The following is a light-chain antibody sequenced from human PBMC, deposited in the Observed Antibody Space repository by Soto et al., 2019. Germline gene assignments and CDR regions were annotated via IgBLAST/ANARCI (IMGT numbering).Light chain of an antibody. CDR3: QQANSFPFT. Sequence: DIQVTQSPSPVSASGRDRVTITCRASQGISRWLAWYQQKPGKTPKPLIYAASSLQSGVPSRFSGSGSGTDFTLTISSLQPEDCATYYCQQANSFPFTFGQGTRLEIK. CDR1: QGISRW. J-gene: IGKJ5*01. V-gene: IGKV1-12*01. CDR2: AAS.